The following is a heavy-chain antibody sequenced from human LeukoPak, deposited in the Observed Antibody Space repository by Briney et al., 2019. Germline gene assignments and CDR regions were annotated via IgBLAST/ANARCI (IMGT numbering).Heavy chain of an antibody. J-gene: IGHJ4*02. Sequence: PSXXLSLTCTVSGYSISSGYYWGWIRQPPGKGVECIWIIYHSCLTYYNPSLKSRVTISVDTSKNQFSLKLTSVTAADTAVYYCARGPSKVTSDYWGQGTLVTVSS. CDR1: GYSISSGYY. D-gene: IGHD4-11*01. CDR2: IYHSCLT. V-gene: IGHV4-38-2*02. CDR3: ARGPSKVTSDY.